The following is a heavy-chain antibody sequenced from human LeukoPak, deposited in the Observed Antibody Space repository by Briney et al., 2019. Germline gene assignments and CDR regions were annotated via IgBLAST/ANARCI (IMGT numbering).Heavy chain of an antibody. J-gene: IGHJ2*01. CDR2: IYHSGST. CDR3: ASPLGGLDL. D-gene: IGHD2-15*01. Sequence: SETLSLTCTVCVDSLSRSSYYGAWIRQPPGKGLEWIGNIYHSGSTYYNTSLKSRVTMSVDTSKNQFSLNLISVTAADTAVYFCASPLGGLDLWGRGPLVTVSS. CDR1: VDSLSRSSYY. V-gene: IGHV4-39*01.